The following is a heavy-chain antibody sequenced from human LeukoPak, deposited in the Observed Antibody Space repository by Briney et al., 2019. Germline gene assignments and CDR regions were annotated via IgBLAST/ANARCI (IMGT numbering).Heavy chain of an antibody. CDR2: IIPIFGTA. Sequence: PGASVKVSCKASGGTFSSYAISWVRQAPGQGLEWMGGIIPIFGTANYAQKFQGRVTITADESTSTAYMELSSLRSEDTAVYYCARGRRGYNLPFDYWGQGTLVTVSS. J-gene: IGHJ4*02. CDR3: ARGRRGYNLPFDY. D-gene: IGHD5-24*01. V-gene: IGHV1-69*13. CDR1: GGTFSSYA.